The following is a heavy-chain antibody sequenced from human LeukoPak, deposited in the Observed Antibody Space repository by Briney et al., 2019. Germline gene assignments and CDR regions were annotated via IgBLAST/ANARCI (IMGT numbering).Heavy chain of an antibody. D-gene: IGHD4-17*01. CDR1: GYTFTSYA. J-gene: IGHJ4*02. V-gene: IGHV1-3*01. CDR2: INAGNGNT. CDR3: ARDPPPHDYGDYGVSY. Sequence: GASVKVSCKASGYTFTSYAMHWVRQAPGQRLEWMGWINAGNGNTKYSQKFQGRVTITADESTSTAYMELSSLRSEDTAVYYCARDPPPHDYGDYGVSYWGQGTLVTVSS.